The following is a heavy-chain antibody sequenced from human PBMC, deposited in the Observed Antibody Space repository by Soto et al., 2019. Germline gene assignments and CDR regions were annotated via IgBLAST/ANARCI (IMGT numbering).Heavy chain of an antibody. J-gene: IGHJ4*02. Sequence: GGSLRLSCAASGFSLSPYWMHWVRQVPGRGLEWVARLSSDGFGAAYADSVKGRFFISRDIARNALSLQMNSLRADDTAVYYCARDLGGPDYWGRGTSVTVSS. D-gene: IGHD3-16*01. CDR3: ARDLGGPDY. V-gene: IGHV3-74*03. CDR1: GFSLSPYW. CDR2: LSSDGFGA.